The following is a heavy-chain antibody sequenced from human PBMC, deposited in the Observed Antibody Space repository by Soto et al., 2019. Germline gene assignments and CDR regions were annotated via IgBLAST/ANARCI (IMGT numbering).Heavy chain of an antibody. D-gene: IGHD2-21*02. J-gene: IGHJ3*01. CDR3: ATPGGRDFNAFDV. Sequence: LKISCKGSGYTFTRNWIGWVRQMPGKGLEWIGIIFPIDSDTRYSPSSQGQVTISADNSISTAYLQWSSLKASDTAIYYCATPGGRDFNAFDVWGQGXMVTV. CDR2: IFPIDSDT. V-gene: IGHV5-51*01. CDR1: GYTFTRNW.